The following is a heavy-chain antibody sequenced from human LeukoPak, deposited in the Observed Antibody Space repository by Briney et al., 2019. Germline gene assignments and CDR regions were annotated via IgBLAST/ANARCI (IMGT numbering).Heavy chain of an antibody. CDR1: GFIFGDYW. Sequence: GGSLRLSCAASGFIFGDYWMSWVRQAPGKGLECVADIKADGSEKYYVDSVKGRFTISRDRAKNSLYLQMDSLRAEDTALYYCARGGRQRFDRWGRGTLVTVSS. V-gene: IGHV3-7*01. CDR2: IKADGSEK. D-gene: IGHD1-26*01. J-gene: IGHJ5*02. CDR3: ARGGRQRFDR.